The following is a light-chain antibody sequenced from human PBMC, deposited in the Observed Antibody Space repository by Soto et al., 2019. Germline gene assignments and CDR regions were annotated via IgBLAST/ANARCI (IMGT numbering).Light chain of an antibody. CDR1: QSVSSY. CDR3: QQRSNWPPT. CDR2: DAS. Sequence: EIVLTQSPATLSLSPGERATLSCRASQSVSSYLAWCQQKPGQAPRLLIYDASNRATGFPARFGGSGSGTDFTLTISSLEPEDFAVYYCQQRSNWPPTFGQGTKVEIK. J-gene: IGKJ1*01. V-gene: IGKV3-11*01.